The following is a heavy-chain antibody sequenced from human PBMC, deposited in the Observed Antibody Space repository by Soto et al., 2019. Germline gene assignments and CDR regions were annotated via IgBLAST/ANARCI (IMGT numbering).Heavy chain of an antibody. CDR3: ARAQFSDILTADDYGMDV. CDR1: GGNFRSEA. Sequence: ASVKVSCKASGGNFRSEAISWVRQAPGHGLEWMGRVIPMFSTPHYAQKFQGRVTIIADESTTTVNMEMRGLTYEDTAVYYCARAQFSDILTADDYGMDVWGQGTSVTVSS. V-gene: IGHV1-69*13. D-gene: IGHD3-9*01. J-gene: IGHJ6*02. CDR2: VIPMFSTP.